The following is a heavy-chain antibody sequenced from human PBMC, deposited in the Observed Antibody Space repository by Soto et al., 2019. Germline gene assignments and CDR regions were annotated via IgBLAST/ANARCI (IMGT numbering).Heavy chain of an antibody. D-gene: IGHD5-18*01. Sequence: SETLSLTCSVSGGSISSNIYHWGWIRQSPGKGLEWIASIHFSGTTSYSPSLKSRVAISLDTSKNQFSLSLSSVTAADTAVYYCARGRGYSYGLDPWGQGTLVTVSS. V-gene: IGHV4-39*07. J-gene: IGHJ5*02. CDR1: GGSISSNIYH. CDR2: IHFSGTT. CDR3: ARGRGYSYGLDP.